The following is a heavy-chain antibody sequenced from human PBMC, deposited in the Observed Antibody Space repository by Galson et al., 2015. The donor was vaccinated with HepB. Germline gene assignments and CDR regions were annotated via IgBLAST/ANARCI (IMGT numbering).Heavy chain of an antibody. CDR3: ARARSGNYVLY. V-gene: IGHV3-53*01. D-gene: IGHD1-26*01. CDR1: GFTVSSNY. Sequence: SLRLSCAASGFTVSSNYMSWVRQAPGKGLEWVSVIYSGGSTYYADSVKGRFTISRDNSKNTLYLQMNSLRAEDTAVYYCARARSGNYVLYWGQGTLVTVSS. J-gene: IGHJ4*02. CDR2: IYSGGST.